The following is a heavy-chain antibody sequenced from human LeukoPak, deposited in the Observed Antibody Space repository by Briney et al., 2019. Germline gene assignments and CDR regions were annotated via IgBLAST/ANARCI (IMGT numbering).Heavy chain of an antibody. CDR1: GFTFSSYW. J-gene: IGHJ4*02. CDR2: INHNGNVN. CDR3: ARDRRYSYGSGFDY. V-gene: IGHV3-7*01. Sequence: PGGSLRLSCAASGFTFSSYWMNWARQAPGKGLEWVASINHNGNVNYYVDSVKGRFTISRDNSKNTLYLQMNSLRAEDTAVYYCARDRRYSYGSGFDYWGQGTLVTVSS. D-gene: IGHD5-18*01.